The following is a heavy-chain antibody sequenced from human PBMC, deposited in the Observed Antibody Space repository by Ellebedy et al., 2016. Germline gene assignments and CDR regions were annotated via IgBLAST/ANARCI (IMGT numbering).Heavy chain of an antibody. CDR2: IYYSGST. J-gene: IGHJ5*02. D-gene: IGHD2-2*03. CDR1: GGSISSSSYY. V-gene: IGHV4-39*01. CDR3: ARHLDIVVVPAATPFNP. Sequence: SETLSLXCTVSGGSISSSSYYWGWIRQPPGKGLEWIGSIYYSGSTYYNPSLKSRVTISVDTSKNQFSLKLSSVTAADTAVYYCARHLDIVVVPAATPFNPWGQGTLVTVSS.